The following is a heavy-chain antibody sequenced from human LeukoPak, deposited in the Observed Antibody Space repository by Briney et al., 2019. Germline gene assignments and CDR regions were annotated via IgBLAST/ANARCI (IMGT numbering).Heavy chain of an antibody. Sequence: ASVKVSCKASGYTFTGYYMHWVRQAPGQGLEWMGRINPNSGGTNYAQKFQGWVTMTRDTSISTAYMELSRLRSDDTAVYYCARDLSEQWPGAISSYWGQGTLVTVSS. CDR1: GYTFTGYY. CDR2: INPNSGGT. D-gene: IGHD6-19*01. CDR3: ARDLSEQWPGAISSY. J-gene: IGHJ4*02. V-gene: IGHV1-2*04.